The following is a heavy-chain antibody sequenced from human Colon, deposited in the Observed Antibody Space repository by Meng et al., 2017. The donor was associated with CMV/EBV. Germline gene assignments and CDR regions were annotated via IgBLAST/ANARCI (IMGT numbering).Heavy chain of an antibody. CDR3: AVLAVAEPISY. J-gene: IGHJ4*02. D-gene: IGHD6-19*01. V-gene: IGHV3-73*01. CDR1: GFTFSGSA. Sequence: KVSCAASGFTFSGSAIHWIRQASGKGLEWVGCIRSKPNDFATEYAESVKGRFTISRDDSNDSAFLQMSSLKVDDTAVYYCAVLAVAEPISYWGQGTLVTVSS. CDR2: IRSKPNDFAT.